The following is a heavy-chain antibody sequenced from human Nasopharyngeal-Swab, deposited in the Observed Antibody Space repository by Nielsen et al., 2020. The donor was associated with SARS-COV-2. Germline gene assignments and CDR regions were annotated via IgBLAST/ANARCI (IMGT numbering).Heavy chain of an antibody. Sequence: GGSLRLSCAASGFTFSTYWMHWVRQAPGKGLVWVSRINSEGSSTTYADFVKGRFTISRDNAKNTLSLQMNSLRVEDTAVYYCARDLDCSSSDCYLDAFDIWGQGTAVTVSS. V-gene: IGHV3-74*01. CDR3: ARDLDCSSSDCYLDAFDI. D-gene: IGHD2-2*01. CDR1: GFTFSTYW. J-gene: IGHJ3*02. CDR2: INSEGSST.